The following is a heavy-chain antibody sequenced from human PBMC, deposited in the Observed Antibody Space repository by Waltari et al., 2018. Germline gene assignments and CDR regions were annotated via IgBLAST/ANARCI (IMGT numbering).Heavy chain of an antibody. CDR2: ISGGGDST. Sequence: VKLLESGGGFAQPGESLRVSCAASGFTFEDYAMSWVREIRGKGLELVAAISGGGDSTNYADSVKGRFSISRDNSENTVTLEMSDMRSEDTATYFCAKDADLDDYGLFDSWGQGVLVIVSS. V-gene: IGHV3-23*01. CDR3: AKDADLDDYGLFDS. D-gene: IGHD3-16*01. J-gene: IGHJ4*02. CDR1: GFTFEDYA.